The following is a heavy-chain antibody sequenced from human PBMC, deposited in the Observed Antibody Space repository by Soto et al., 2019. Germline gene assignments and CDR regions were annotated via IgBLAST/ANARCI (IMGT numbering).Heavy chain of an antibody. CDR3: ARRGYGPGFPYYYGMDV. J-gene: IGHJ6*02. CDR1: GGSMSSYY. CDR2: IYYSGST. Sequence: SETLSLTCAVSGGSMSSYYWSWIRQPPGKGLEWIGYIYYSGSTNYNPSLKSRVTMSVDTPKNQFSLKLSSVTAADTAVYYCARRGYGPGFPYYYGMDVWGQGTTVTVS. V-gene: IGHV4-59*01. D-gene: IGHD3-10*01.